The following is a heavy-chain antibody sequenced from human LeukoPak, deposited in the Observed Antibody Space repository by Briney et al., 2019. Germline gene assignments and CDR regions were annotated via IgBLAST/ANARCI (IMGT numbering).Heavy chain of an antibody. V-gene: IGHV1-3*03. CDR3: ARAHYYDSSGYFHFDY. Sequence: ASVKVSCKASGYTFTSYAMHWVHQAPGQRLEWMGWINAGNGNTKYSQEFQGRVTITRDTSASTAYMELSSLRSEDMAVYYCARAHYYDSSGYFHFDYWGQGTLVTVSS. D-gene: IGHD3-22*01. J-gene: IGHJ4*02. CDR1: GYTFTSYA. CDR2: INAGNGNT.